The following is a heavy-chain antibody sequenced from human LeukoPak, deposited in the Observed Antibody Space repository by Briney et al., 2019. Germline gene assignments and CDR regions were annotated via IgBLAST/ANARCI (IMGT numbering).Heavy chain of an antibody. CDR3: ASGRAAAAGYYFDY. CDR2: INHSGST. CDR1: GGSFSGYY. Sequence: SETLSLTCAVYGGSFSGYYWSWIRQPPGKGLEWIGEINHSGSTNYNPSLKSRVTISVDTSKNQFSLKLSSVTAADTAVYYCASGRAAAAGYYFDYWGQGTLVTVSS. V-gene: IGHV4-34*01. J-gene: IGHJ4*02. D-gene: IGHD6-13*01.